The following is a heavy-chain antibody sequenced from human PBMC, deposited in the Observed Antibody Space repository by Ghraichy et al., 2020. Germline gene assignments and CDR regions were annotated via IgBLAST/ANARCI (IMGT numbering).Heavy chain of an antibody. Sequence: GESLNISCAASGFTFSSYAMSWVRQAPGKGLEWVSAISGSGGSTYYADSVKGRFTISRDNSKNTLYLQMNSLRAEDTAVYYCAGPCYYYYYMDVWGKGTTVTVSS. CDR1: GFTFSSYA. J-gene: IGHJ6*03. CDR3: AGPCYYYYYMDV. CDR2: ISGSGGST. V-gene: IGHV3-23*01.